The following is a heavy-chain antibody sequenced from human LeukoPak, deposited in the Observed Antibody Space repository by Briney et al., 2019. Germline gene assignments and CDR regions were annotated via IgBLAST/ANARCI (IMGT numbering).Heavy chain of an antibody. V-gene: IGHV3-7*03. CDR3: ARGRIGATSFDY. CDR2: IKQDGSEK. Sequence: PGGSLRLSCAASEFTFSSYRMSWVRQAPGKGLEWVANIKQDGSEKYFVDSVKGRFTISRDNAKNSLYLQMNSLRAEDTAVYYCARGRIGATSFDYWGQGTLVTVSS. D-gene: IGHD3-16*01. J-gene: IGHJ4*02. CDR1: EFTFSSYR.